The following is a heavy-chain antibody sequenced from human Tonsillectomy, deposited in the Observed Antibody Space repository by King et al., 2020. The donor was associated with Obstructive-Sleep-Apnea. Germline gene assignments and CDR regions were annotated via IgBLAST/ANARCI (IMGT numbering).Heavy chain of an antibody. V-gene: IGHV4-59*01. Sequence: QLQESGPGLVKPSETLSLTCTVSGGSMSYYYWSWIRQPPGKGLEWIGYIYYSGSTNYNPSLRSRVTISVDTSKNQFSLKLSSVTAADTAVYYCARGGYLDYWGQGTLVTVSS. CDR1: GGSMSYYY. CDR3: ARGGYLDY. D-gene: IGHD2-15*01. J-gene: IGHJ4*02. CDR2: IYYSGST.